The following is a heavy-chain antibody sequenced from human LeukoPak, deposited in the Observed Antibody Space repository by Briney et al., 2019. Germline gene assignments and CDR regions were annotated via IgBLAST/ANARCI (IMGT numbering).Heavy chain of an antibody. V-gene: IGHV3-13*01. Sequence: GRSLRLSCAASGFTFSSYDMHSVRQATGKGLEWLSAIGTAGDTYYPGSVKGRFTISRENAKNSLYLQMNSLRAGDTAVYYCARGLADSSGYPLDYWGQGTLVTVSS. CDR3: ARGLADSSGYPLDY. D-gene: IGHD3-22*01. J-gene: IGHJ4*02. CDR1: GFTFSSYD. CDR2: IGTAGDT.